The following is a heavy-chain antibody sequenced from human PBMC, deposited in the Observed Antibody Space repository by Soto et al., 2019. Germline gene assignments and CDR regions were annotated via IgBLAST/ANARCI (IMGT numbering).Heavy chain of an antibody. Sequence: EVQLLESGGGLVQPGGSLRLSCAASGFTFNVYPMAWVRQAPGKGLEWVSSIGDSGGVTYYADSVKGRFTISRDNSQNTLFLQMNILRAEDTAVYFCAKYIVDCANGISNRCFDLWGRGTLVTVSS. CDR1: GFTFNVYP. J-gene: IGHJ2*01. V-gene: IGHV3-23*01. CDR2: IGDSGGVT. CDR3: AKYIVDCANGISNRCFDL. D-gene: IGHD2-21*01.